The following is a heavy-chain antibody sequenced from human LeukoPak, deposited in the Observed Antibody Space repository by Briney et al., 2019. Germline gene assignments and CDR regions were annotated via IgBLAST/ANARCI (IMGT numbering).Heavy chain of an antibody. CDR3: AKDGLRFWSGYYLDY. CDR1: GFTVSSTY. CDR2: IYSGGRT. J-gene: IGHJ4*02. D-gene: IGHD3-3*01. Sequence: PGGSLRLSCAASGFTVSSTYMSWVRQAPGKGLEWVSVIYSGGRTYYADSAKGRFTISRDNSKNTLYLQMNSLRAEDTAVYYCAKDGLRFWSGYYLDYWGQGTLVTVSS. V-gene: IGHV3-53*05.